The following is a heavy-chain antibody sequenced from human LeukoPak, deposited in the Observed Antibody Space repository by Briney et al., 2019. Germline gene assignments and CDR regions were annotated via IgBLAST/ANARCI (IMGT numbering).Heavy chain of an antibody. CDR1: GFTFSGYE. CDR3: ARGGDSSTYYVDY. J-gene: IGHJ4*02. D-gene: IGHD3-22*01. V-gene: IGHV3-48*03. CDR2: ISPSVNTI. Sequence: GGSLRLSRAASGFTFSGYEMNWVRQAPGKGLEWVSYISPSVNTIYYADSVRGRFTISRDNAKNSLYLQMNSLRAEDTAVYYCARGGDSSTYYVDYWGQGTLVTVSS.